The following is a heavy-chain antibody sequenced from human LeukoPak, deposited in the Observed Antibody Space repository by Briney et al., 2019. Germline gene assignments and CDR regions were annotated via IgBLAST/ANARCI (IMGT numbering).Heavy chain of an antibody. V-gene: IGHV3-53*01. Sequence: GGSLILSCAASGFTVSSNYMSWVRQAPGKGLEWVSVIYSGGSTYYADSVKGRFTISRDNSKNTLYLQMNRLRAEDTAVYYCQITITILTKRIVDYWGQGTLVTVSS. D-gene: IGHD3-10*01. J-gene: IGHJ4*02. CDR1: GFTVSSNY. CDR2: IYSGGST. CDR3: QITITILTKRIVDY.